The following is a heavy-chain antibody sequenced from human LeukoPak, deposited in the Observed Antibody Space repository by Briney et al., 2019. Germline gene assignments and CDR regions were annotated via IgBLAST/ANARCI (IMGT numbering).Heavy chain of an antibody. CDR2: IYGGDST. J-gene: IGHJ4*02. D-gene: IGHD3-10*01. Sequence: GGSLRLSCAASGFIVTSNYMSWVRQAPGKGLEWVSVIYGGDSTYYADSVEGRFTISRDNSKNTLDLQMNSLRAEDTAVYYCARAQYSYGSGSYERDYWGQGTLVTVSS. CDR3: ARAQYSYGSGSYERDY. V-gene: IGHV3-66*01. CDR1: GFIVTSNY.